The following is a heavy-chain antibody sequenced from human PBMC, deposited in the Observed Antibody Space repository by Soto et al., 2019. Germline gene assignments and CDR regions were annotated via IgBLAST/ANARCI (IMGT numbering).Heavy chain of an antibody. V-gene: IGHV3-30-3*01. Sequence: QAQLVESVGGVVQPGRSLSLSCAASGFTFKIYALHWVRQAPGKGLEWVAVISFDGDKTYYADSVKGRFTISRDNFKNTLSLQMNNLRIEDAGLYFCAREDDYNYRYFNYGLDVWGQGTTVTVSS. CDR3: AREDDYNYRYFNYGLDV. CDR2: ISFDGDKT. J-gene: IGHJ6*02. D-gene: IGHD3-16*02. CDR1: GFTFKIYA.